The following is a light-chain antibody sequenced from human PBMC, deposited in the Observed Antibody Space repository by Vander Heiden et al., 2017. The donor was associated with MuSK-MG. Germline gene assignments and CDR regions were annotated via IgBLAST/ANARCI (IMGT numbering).Light chain of an antibody. Sequence: QSVLTQPPSPSGTAGQRVTISCSGSSSNIGSNTVNWYQQLPGTAPTILSYRMNQRPSGVPDRFSGVKYGTSAYPASSALQSEDEADEDDSSCDANLDGPNVVFGGGTKLTVL. CDR1: SSNIGSNT. V-gene: IGLV1-44*01. CDR2: RMN. J-gene: IGLJ2*01. CDR3: SSCDANLDGPNVV.